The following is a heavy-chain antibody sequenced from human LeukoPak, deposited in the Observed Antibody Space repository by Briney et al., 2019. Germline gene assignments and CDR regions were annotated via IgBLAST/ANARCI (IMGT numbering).Heavy chain of an antibody. CDR3: ARARWFYFDY. CDR1: GFTFSSYG. J-gene: IGHJ4*02. CDR2: ISYDGSNK. Sequence: GRSLRLSCAASGFTFSSYGMHWVRQAPGKGLEWVAVISYDGSNKYYADSVKGRFTISRDNSKNTLYLQMNSLRDEDTAVYYCARARWFYFDYWGQGTLVTVSS. D-gene: IGHD3-10*01. V-gene: IGHV3-30*03.